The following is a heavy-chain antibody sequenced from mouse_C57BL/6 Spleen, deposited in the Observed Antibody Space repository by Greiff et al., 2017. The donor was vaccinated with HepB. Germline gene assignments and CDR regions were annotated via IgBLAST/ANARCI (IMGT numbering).Heavy chain of an antibody. V-gene: IGHV1-76*01. Sequence: VQLQQSGAELVRPGASVKLSCKASGYTFTDYYINWVKQRPGQGLEWIARIYPGSGNTYYNEKFKGKATLTAEKSSSTAYMQLSSLTSEDSAVYFCVREGGYAMDYWGQGTSVTVSS. CDR2: IYPGSGNT. CDR1: GYTFTDYY. J-gene: IGHJ4*01. CDR3: VREGGYAMDY. D-gene: IGHD3-3*01.